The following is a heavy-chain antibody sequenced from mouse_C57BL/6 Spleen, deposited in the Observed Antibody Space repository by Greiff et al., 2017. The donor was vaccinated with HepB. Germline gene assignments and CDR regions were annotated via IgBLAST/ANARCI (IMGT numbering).Heavy chain of an antibody. CDR1: GYTFTSYW. Sequence: QVQLQQPGAELVMPGASVKLSCKASGYTFTSYWMHWVKQRPGQGLEWIGEIDPSDSYTNYNQKFKGKSTLTVDKSSSTAYMQLSSLTSEDSEVYYCASHYYGPHCAMDYWGQGTSVTVSS. D-gene: IGHD1-2*01. CDR2: IDPSDSYT. J-gene: IGHJ4*01. CDR3: ASHYYGPHCAMDY. V-gene: IGHV1-69*01.